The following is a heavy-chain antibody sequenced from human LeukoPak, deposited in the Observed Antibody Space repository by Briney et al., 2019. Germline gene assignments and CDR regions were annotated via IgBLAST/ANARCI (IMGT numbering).Heavy chain of an antibody. V-gene: IGHV1-46*01. CDR2: INPSGGST. J-gene: IGHJ4*02. CDR3: AKDRVGAMLYFDG. D-gene: IGHD1-26*01. Sequence: GASVKVSCKASGYTFTSYYMHWVRQAPGQGLEWMGIINPSGGSTSYAQKFQGRVTMTRDTSTSTVYMELNNLRAEDTAIYYCAKDRVGAMLYFDGWGQGTLVTVSS. CDR1: GYTFTSYY.